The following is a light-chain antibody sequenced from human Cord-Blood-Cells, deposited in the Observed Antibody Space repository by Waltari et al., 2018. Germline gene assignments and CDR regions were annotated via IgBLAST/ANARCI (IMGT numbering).Light chain of an antibody. CDR1: QSVSSY. CDR3: QQRSNWSFT. V-gene: IGKV3-11*01. CDR2: DAS. Sequence: EIVLTQSPATLSLSPGERATLSCRASQSVSSYLAWYQQKPGQAPSLLIYDASNRATGIPTRFSGSGSRADFTLTISSLEHEDFADYYCQQRSNWSFTFGPGTKVDIK. J-gene: IGKJ3*01.